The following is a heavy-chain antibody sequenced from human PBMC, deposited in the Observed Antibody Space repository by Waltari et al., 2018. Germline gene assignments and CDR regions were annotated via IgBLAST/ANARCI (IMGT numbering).Heavy chain of an antibody. CDR2: IKQDGSEK. CDR3: TRGGRDSSWYWRD. J-gene: IGHJ4*02. CDR1: GLSFSTYW. Sequence: EVQLVESGGGLAQPGGSMRLSCADSGLSFSTYWMTWVRQASGKGPEWVANIKQDGSEKYYMDSVKGRFTISRDNAKNSLYLQMNNLRVEDTAVYYCTRGGRDSSWYWRDWSQGTLVTVSS. D-gene: IGHD6-13*01. V-gene: IGHV3-7*01.